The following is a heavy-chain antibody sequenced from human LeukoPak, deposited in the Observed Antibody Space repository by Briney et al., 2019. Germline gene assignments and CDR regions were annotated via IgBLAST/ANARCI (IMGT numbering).Heavy chain of an antibody. CDR3: ARDGYNSGHGYFDY. CDR2: IWYDGSNK. CDR1: GFTFSSYG. Sequence: PGGSLRLSCAASGFTFSSYGMHWVRQAPGKGLEWVAVIWYDGSNKYYADSVKGRFTISRDNSKNTLYLQMNSLRAEDTAVYYCARDGYNSGHGYFDYWGQGTLVTVSS. V-gene: IGHV3-33*01. D-gene: IGHD5-24*01. J-gene: IGHJ4*02.